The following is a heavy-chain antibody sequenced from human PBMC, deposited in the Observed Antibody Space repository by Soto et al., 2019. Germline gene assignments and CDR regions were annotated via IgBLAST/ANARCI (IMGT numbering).Heavy chain of an antibody. CDR3: AREKFTASWYVWFDP. Sequence: SEALSLTCTGSGGSISSFYWSWIGQPPGKGLEWIGYIYDTEGTSYNPSLQSRVTMSVDTSKNQFSLKLKSVTAADTDVYYCAREKFTASWYVWFDPWGQGTLVTVSS. CDR2: IYDTEGT. J-gene: IGHJ5*02. D-gene: IGHD6-13*01. CDR1: GGSISSFY. V-gene: IGHV4-59*01.